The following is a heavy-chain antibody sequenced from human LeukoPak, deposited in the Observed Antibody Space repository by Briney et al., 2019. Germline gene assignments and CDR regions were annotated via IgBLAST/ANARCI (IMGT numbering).Heavy chain of an antibody. D-gene: IGHD3-16*01. J-gene: IGHJ3*01. CDR1: GFTFSNYW. CDR3: ARDPYNAGGYGAFGL. V-gene: IGHV3-7*01. CDR2: IRPEGNEG. Sequence: GGSLILSCAASGFTFSNYWMTWVRQIPGKGLEWVANIRPEGNEGKYVDSVEGRFIISRDNARNSLHLQMNSLRVEDTALYYCARDPYNAGGYGAFGLWGQGSMVTVSS.